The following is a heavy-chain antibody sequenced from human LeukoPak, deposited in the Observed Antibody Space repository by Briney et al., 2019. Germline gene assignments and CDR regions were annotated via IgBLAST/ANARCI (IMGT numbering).Heavy chain of an antibody. CDR1: GVSISSSPYY. D-gene: IGHD4-17*01. V-gene: IGHV4-39*01. Sequence: SETLSLTCTVSGVSISSSPYYWGWVRQPPGKGLEWIGTIFYSGSTYYNPSLESRVTISVDKYKNQFSLMMRSVTASDTAVYYCARPASWVTATTWDWGQGTLVTVSS. CDR2: IFYSGST. CDR3: ARPASWVTATTWD. J-gene: IGHJ4*02.